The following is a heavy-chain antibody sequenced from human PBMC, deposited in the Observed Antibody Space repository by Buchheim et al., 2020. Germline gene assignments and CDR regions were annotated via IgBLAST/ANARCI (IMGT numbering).Heavy chain of an antibody. V-gene: IGHV3-30-3*01. CDR2: ISYDGSNK. Sequence: QVQLVESGGGVVQPGRSLRLSCAASGFTFSSYAMHWVRQAPGKGLEWVAVISYDGSNKYYADSVKGRFTISRDNAKNTLYLQMNSLRVEDTAVYYCARDHYGANSFNFWGKGAL. J-gene: IGHJ4*02. D-gene: IGHD4-17*01. CDR1: GFTFSSYA. CDR3: ARDHYGANSFNF.